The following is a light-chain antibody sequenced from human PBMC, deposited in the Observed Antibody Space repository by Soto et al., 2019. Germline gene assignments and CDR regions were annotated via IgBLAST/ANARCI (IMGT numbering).Light chain of an antibody. Sequence: IQLTQSPSSLPASVRDSVTITCRATQDITIYLAWYQQKPGKAPKLLIYAASTLHTGVPSRFSGSGSGTEFNLTISSRQPEDVATYYCQQLNSHPYTFGQGTKLEI. V-gene: IGKV1-9*01. CDR2: AAS. CDR3: QQLNSHPYT. J-gene: IGKJ2*01. CDR1: QDITIY.